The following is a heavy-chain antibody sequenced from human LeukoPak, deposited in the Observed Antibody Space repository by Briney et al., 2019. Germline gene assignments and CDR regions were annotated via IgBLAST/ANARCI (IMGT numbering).Heavy chain of an antibody. J-gene: IGHJ5*02. CDR2: IYYSGST. Sequence: PSETLSLTCTVSGGSISSYYWGWIRQPPGKGLEWIGSIYYSGSTYYNPSLKSRVTISVDTSKNQFSLKLSSVTAADTAVYYCARVGGLFSWFDPWGQGTLVTVSS. CDR3: ARVGGLFSWFDP. V-gene: IGHV4-39*07. D-gene: IGHD3-10*01. CDR1: GGSISSYY.